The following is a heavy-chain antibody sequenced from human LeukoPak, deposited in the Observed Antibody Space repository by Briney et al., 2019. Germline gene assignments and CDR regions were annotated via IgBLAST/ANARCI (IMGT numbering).Heavy chain of an antibody. D-gene: IGHD6-19*01. V-gene: IGHV3-30*02. CDR1: GFTFSSYG. J-gene: IGHJ3*02. CDR2: TRYDGSNK. CDR3: AKDYSSGWYTDAFDI. Sequence: PGGSLRLSCAASGFTFSSYGMYWVRQAPGKGLEWVAFTRYDGSNKYYADSVKGRFTISRDNSKNTLYLKMNSLRAEDTAVYYCAKDYSSGWYTDAFDIWGQGTMVTVSS.